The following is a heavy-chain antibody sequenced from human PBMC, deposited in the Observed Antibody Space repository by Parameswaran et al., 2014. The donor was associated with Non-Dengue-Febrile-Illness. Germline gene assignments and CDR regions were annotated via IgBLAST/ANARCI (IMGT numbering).Heavy chain of an antibody. J-gene: IGHJ4*02. CDR2: ISYDGSNK. Sequence: VRQAPGKGLEWVAVISYDGSNKYYADSVKGRFTISRDNSKNTLYLQMNSLRAEDTAVYYCARGVGFLEWPRRSFDYWGQGTLVTVSS. D-gene: IGHD3-3*01. V-gene: IGHV3-30-3*01. CDR3: ARGVGFLEWPRRSFDY.